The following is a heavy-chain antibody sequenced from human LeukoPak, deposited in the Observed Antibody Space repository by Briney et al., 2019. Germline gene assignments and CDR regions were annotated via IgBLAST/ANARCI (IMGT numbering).Heavy chain of an antibody. D-gene: IGHD2-2*02. CDR2: INPNSGGT. J-gene: IGHJ5*02. V-gene: IGHV1-2*02. CDR1: GYTFISYG. CDR3: ARALEGYCSSTSCYTMNWFDP. Sequence: ASVTVSCKASGYTFISYGITCVRQAPGQGLEWMGWINPNSGGTNYAQKFQGRVTMTRDTSISTAYMELSRLRSDDTAVYYCARALEGYCSSTSCYTMNWFDPWGQGTLVTVSS.